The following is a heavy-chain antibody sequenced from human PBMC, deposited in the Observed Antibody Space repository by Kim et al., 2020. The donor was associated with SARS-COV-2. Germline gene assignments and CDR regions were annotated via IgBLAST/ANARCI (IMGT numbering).Heavy chain of an antibody. V-gene: IGHV3-9*01. J-gene: IGHJ3*02. CDR3: AKASSGWTGDAFDI. Sequence: ADSVKGRFTISRDNAKNSLYLQMNSLRAEDTALYYCAKASSGWTGDAFDIWGQGTMVTVSS. D-gene: IGHD6-19*01.